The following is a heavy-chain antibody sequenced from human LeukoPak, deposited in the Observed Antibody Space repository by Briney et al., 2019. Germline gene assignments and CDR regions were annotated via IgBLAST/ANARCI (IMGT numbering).Heavy chain of an antibody. CDR3: ARTAGRTFDY. J-gene: IGHJ4*02. CDR1: GYTVTSYF. CDR2: INPSGGST. D-gene: IGHD5-18*01. V-gene: IGHV1-46*01. Sequence: ASVKVSCKAAGYTVTSYFMHWVRQAPGQGREWMGIINPSGGSTSYAQKLQGRAAMTRDTSTTTVYLELSRLRSEDTAVYYCARTAGRTFDYWGQGTLVTVSS.